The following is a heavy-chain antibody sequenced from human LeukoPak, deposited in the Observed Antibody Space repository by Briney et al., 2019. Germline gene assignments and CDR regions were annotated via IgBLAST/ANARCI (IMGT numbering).Heavy chain of an antibody. Sequence: PGGSLRLSCAASGFTVSSNYMSWVRQAPGKGLEWVSVIYSGGSTYYADSVKGRFTISRDNSKNTLYLQMNSLRAEDTAVYYCARVISGWYYFDYWGQGTLVTVSS. D-gene: IGHD6-19*01. CDR1: GFTVSSNY. CDR2: IYSGGST. V-gene: IGHV3-53*01. CDR3: ARVISGWYYFDY. J-gene: IGHJ4*02.